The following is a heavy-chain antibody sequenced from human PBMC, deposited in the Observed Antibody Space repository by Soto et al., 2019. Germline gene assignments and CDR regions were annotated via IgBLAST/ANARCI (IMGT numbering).Heavy chain of an antibody. CDR3: ARSYYGDYVWFDP. CDR1: GGSISSYY. D-gene: IGHD4-17*01. V-gene: IGHV4-59*01. CDR2: IYYRGST. J-gene: IGHJ5*02. Sequence: PSETLSLTCTVSGGSISSYYWSWIRQPPGKGLEWIGYIYYRGSTNYNPSLKSRVTISVDTSKNQFSLKLSSVTAADTAVYYCARSYYGDYVWFDPWGQGTLVTVSS.